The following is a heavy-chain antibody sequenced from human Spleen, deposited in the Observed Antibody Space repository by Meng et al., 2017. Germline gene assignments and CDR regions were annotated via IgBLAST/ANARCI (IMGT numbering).Heavy chain of an antibody. CDR2: FVSNADT. CDR3: ARGTPGKSYSDY. D-gene: IGHD3-10*01. Sequence: QAQLLQSGAEVKRPGASVWVSCKASHYTSATYGISWFRQAPGQGLEWVGWFVSNADTYPAQKFQGRVTMTRDTHTSTDFLELRSIRFDDTAIYYCARGTPGKSYSDYWGQGTLVTVSS. V-gene: IGHV1-18*01. J-gene: IGHJ4*02. CDR1: HYTSATYG.